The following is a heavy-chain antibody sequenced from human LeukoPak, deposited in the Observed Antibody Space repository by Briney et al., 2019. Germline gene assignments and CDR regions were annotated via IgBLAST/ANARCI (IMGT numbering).Heavy chain of an antibody. D-gene: IGHD5-18*01. V-gene: IGHV3-15*01. Sequence: GGSLRLSCAASGFIFSSYGMHWVRQAPGKGLEWVGRIKPAKTHGATPDYAAPVKGKFTISRDDSTDRLYLQMNSLETEDTAVYSCAREGSLYGYHSFDSWGQGTLVTVSS. CDR1: GFIFSSYG. J-gene: IGHJ4*02. CDR2: IKPAKTHGATP. CDR3: AREGSLYGYHSFDS.